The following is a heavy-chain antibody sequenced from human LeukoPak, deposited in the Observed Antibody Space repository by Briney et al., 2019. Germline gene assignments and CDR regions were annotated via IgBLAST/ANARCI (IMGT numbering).Heavy chain of an antibody. J-gene: IGHJ4*02. V-gene: IGHV1-2*02. CDR1: GYTFTGYY. CDR2: INPNSGGT. D-gene: IGHD2-2*01. Sequence: ASVKVSCKASGYTFTGYYMHWVRQAPGQGLEWMGWINPNSGGTNYAQKFQGRVTMTRDTSISTAYMELGSLRSDDTAVYYCARVGVEGASCYDYWGQGTLVTVSS. CDR3: ARVGVEGASCYDY.